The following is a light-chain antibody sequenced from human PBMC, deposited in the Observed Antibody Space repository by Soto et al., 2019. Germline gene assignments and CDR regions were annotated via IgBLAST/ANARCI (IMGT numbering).Light chain of an antibody. CDR1: QSVSRY. CDR3: QQRSNWPLT. V-gene: IGKV3-11*01. J-gene: IGKJ3*01. Sequence: EVVLTQSPATLSLSPGERATLSCRASQSVSRYLAWYQQKPGQAPRLLISDVINRATGIPARFSGSGSGTDFTLTISSLEPEDFAVYYCQQRSNWPLTFGPGTKVEIK. CDR2: DVI.